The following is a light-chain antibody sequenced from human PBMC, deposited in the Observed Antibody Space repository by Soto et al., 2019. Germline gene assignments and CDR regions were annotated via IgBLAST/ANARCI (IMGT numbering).Light chain of an antibody. CDR3: QQYHGYPWT. Sequence: DIQMTQSPSTVSASIGDRVTITCRASQSISAWLAWCQQKPGKAPNLLIYKASSLESGVPSRFSGTGSGTEFTLIIGSLQPDDFATYYCQQYHGYPWTFGQGTKVEVK. V-gene: IGKV1-5*03. CDR1: QSISAW. CDR2: KAS. J-gene: IGKJ1*01.